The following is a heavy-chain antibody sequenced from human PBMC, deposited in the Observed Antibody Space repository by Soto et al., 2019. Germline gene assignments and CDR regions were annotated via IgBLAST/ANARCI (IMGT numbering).Heavy chain of an antibody. Sequence: PSETLSLTCTVSGVSVSSGSFYWAWIRQPPGKGLEWIGFISYSGTTNYNPSLKSRVTISVDTSRSQISLKVSSLTAADSAVYYCARATGTLRSRNCDYWGQGSLVTVSS. D-gene: IGHD1-1*01. CDR1: GVSVSSGSFY. CDR2: ISYSGTT. V-gene: IGHV4-61*01. CDR3: ARATGTLRSRNCDY. J-gene: IGHJ4*02.